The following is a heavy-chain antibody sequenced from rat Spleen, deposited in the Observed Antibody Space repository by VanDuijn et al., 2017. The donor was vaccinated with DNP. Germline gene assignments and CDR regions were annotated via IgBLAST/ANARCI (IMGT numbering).Heavy chain of an antibody. V-gene: IGHV5S23*01. CDR1: GFTFSDYY. CDR2: ISTSGGST. CDR3: ARYKSGYYSDY. J-gene: IGHJ2*01. D-gene: IGHD4-3*01. Sequence: EVQLVESGGGLVQPGRSLKLSCAASGFTFSDYYMAWVRQAPTKGLEWVASISTSGGSTYYRDSVKGRFTIYRDNAKSSLYLQMDSLRSEDTATYYCARYKSGYYSDYRGQGVMVTASS.